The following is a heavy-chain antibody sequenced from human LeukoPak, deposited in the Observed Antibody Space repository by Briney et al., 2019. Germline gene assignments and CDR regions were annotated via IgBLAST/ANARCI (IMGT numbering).Heavy chain of an antibody. V-gene: IGHV1-69*13. CDR3: ASLVVPAAT. J-gene: IGHJ4*02. CDR1: GYTFTDHY. CDR2: IIPIFGTA. Sequence: SVKVSCKASGYTFTDHYMHWVRQAPGQGLEWMGGIIPIFGTANYAQKFQGRVTITADESTSTAYMELSSLRSEDTAVYYCASLVVPAATWGQGTLVTVSS. D-gene: IGHD2-2*01.